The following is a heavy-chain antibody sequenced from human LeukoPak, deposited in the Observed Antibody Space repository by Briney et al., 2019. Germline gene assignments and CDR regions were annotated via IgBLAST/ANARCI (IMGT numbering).Heavy chain of an antibody. CDR1: GFTFSSYA. V-gene: IGHV3-30-3*01. D-gene: IGHD3-3*01. CDR3: ARDHYDFWSGYYRLPNAEYFQH. CDR2: IPYDGSNK. J-gene: IGHJ1*01. Sequence: GRSLRLSCAASGFTFSSYAMHWVRQAPGKGLEWVAVIPYDGSNKYYADSVKGRFTISRDNSKNTLYLQMNSLRAEDTAVFYCARDHYDFWSGYYRLPNAEYFQHWGQGTLVTVSS.